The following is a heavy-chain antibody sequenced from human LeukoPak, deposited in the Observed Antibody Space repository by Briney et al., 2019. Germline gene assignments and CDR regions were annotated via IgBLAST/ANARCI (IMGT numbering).Heavy chain of an antibody. Sequence: PSETLSLTCTVSGGSISSYYWSWIRQPAGKGLEWIGRIYTSGSTNYNPSLKSRVTISVDTSKNQFSLKLSSVTTADTAVYYCARDQLSNGDYGWFDYWGQGTLVTVSS. CDR1: GGSISSYY. V-gene: IGHV4-4*07. D-gene: IGHD4-17*01. J-gene: IGHJ4*02. CDR3: ARDQLSNGDYGWFDY. CDR2: IYTSGST.